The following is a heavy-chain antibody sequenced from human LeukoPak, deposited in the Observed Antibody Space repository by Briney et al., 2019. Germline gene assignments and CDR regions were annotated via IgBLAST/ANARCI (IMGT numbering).Heavy chain of an antibody. CDR2: IVVGSGNT. Sequence: SVKVSCKASGFTFTSSAMQWVRQARGQRLEWIGWIVVGSGNTNYAQKFQERVTITRDMSTSTAYMELSSLRSEDTAVYYCAASPYYDFWSGYLGNWFDPWGQGTLVTVSS. J-gene: IGHJ5*02. CDR3: AASPYYDFWSGYLGNWFDP. D-gene: IGHD3-3*01. CDR1: GFTFTSSA. V-gene: IGHV1-58*02.